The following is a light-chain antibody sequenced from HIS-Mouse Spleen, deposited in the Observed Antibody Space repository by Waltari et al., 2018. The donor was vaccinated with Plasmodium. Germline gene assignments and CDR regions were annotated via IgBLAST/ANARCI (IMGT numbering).Light chain of an antibody. Sequence: QSALTQPPSASGSPGQSVTISCTGTSSDVGGYNYVSWYQQHPGKAPKRMIYEVSKRPSGGPGRFPGSKSGNTAALSVSGLQAEDEADYSCSSYAGSNNLVFGGGTKLTVL. CDR1: SSDVGGYNY. V-gene: IGLV2-8*01. CDR2: EVS. J-gene: IGLJ2*01. CDR3: SSYAGSNNLV.